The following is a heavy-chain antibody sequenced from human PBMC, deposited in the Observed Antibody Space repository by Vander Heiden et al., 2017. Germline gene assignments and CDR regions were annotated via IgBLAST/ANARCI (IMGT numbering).Heavy chain of an antibody. J-gene: IGHJ3*02. D-gene: IGHD5-18*01. CDR2: ISSSSSYI. CDR1: GFTFSSYS. V-gene: IGHV3-21*01. Sequence: EVQLVESGGGLVKPGGSLRLSGAASGFTFSSYSMNWVRQAPGKGLEWVSSISSSSSYIYYADSVKGRFTISRDNAKNSLYLQMNSLRAEDTAVYYCARVGYSYGYDAFDIWGQGTMVTVSS. CDR3: ARVGYSYGYDAFDI.